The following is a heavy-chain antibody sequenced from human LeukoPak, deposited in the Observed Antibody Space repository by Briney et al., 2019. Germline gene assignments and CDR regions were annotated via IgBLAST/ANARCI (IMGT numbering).Heavy chain of an antibody. CDR1: GFTFSSYA. CDR3: AKDPWGIGPAFEI. J-gene: IGHJ3*02. V-gene: IGHV3-30-3*01. D-gene: IGHD3-16*01. CDR2: ISRDGDNK. Sequence: GGSLRLSCAASGFTFSSYAMHWVRQAPGTGLEWVAVISRDGDNKHYADSVKGRFTISRDNSKSTLYLQMNSLRADDTALYYCAKDPWGIGPAFEIWGQGTMVTVSS.